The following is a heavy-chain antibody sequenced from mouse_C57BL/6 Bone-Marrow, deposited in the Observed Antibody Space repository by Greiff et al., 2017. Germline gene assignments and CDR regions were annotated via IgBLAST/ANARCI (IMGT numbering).Heavy chain of an antibody. CDR1: GFTFSDYG. Sequence: EVKLVESGGGLVKPGGSLKLSCAASGFTFSDYGMHWVRQAPEKGLEWVAYISSGSSTIYSADTVKGRFTISRDNAKYTLFLQMTSLRSEDTAMYYCAKGYDYDGTDWYFDVWGTGTTVTVSS. J-gene: IGHJ1*03. CDR2: ISSGSSTI. CDR3: AKGYDYDGTDWYFDV. V-gene: IGHV5-17*01. D-gene: IGHD2-4*01.